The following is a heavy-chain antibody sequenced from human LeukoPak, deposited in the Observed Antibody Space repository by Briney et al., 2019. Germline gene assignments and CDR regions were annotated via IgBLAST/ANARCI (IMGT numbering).Heavy chain of an antibody. V-gene: IGHV1-2*02. CDR1: GYTFIGYY. Sequence: ASVKVSCRASGYTFIGYYMQWVRQAPAQGPELMGWINPDSGVTNYAQKFQGRVTMTRDTSINTAYMEMSRLRSDDTAVYYCARDPSGDSSGFPFDHWGQGTLVTVSS. J-gene: IGHJ4*02. CDR2: INPDSGVT. D-gene: IGHD3-22*01. CDR3: ARDPSGDSSGFPFDH.